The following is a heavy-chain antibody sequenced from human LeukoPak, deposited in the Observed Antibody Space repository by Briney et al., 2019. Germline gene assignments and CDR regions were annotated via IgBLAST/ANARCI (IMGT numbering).Heavy chain of an antibody. J-gene: IGHJ4*02. CDR3: ARVSPYYDILTGYFTTHTNFDY. V-gene: IGHV4-4*02. D-gene: IGHD3-9*01. CDR2: IYHSGST. CDR1: GGSISSSNW. Sequence: SETLSLTCAVSGGSISSSNWWSWVRQPPGKGLEWIGEIYHSGSTNYNPSLKSRVTISVDKSKNQFSLKLSSVTAADTAVYYCARVSPYYDILTGYFTTHTNFDYWGQGTLVTVSS.